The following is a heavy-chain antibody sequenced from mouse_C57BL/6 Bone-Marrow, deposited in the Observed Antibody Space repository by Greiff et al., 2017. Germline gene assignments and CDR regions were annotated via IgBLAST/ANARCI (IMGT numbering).Heavy chain of an antibody. CDR2: INPNNGGT. CDR1: GYTFTDYN. D-gene: IGHD2-14*01. V-gene: IGHV1-22*01. Sequence: VQLKESGPELVKPGASVKMSCKASGYTFTDYNMHWVKQSHGKSLEWIGYINPNNGGTSYNQKFKGKATLTVNKSSSTAYMELRSLTSEDSAVYYCARSAFIGLPAWFAYWGQGTLVTVSA. CDR3: ARSAFIGLPAWFAY. J-gene: IGHJ3*01.